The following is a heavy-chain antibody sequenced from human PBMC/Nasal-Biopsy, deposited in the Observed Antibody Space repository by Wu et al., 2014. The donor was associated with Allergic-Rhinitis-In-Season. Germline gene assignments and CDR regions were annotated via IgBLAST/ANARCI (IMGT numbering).Heavy chain of an antibody. CDR3: ARGGYDILTGYYSDY. V-gene: IGHV4-30-4*01. CDR1: GGSISSGDYY. CDR2: IFYSGST. Sequence: TLSLTCTVSGGSISSGDYYWSWIRQPPGKGLESIGYIFYSGSTYYNPSLKSRVTISVDTSKNQFSLKLRSVTAADTAVYYCARGGYDILTGYYSDYWGQGTLVTVSS. D-gene: IGHD3-9*01. J-gene: IGHJ4*02.